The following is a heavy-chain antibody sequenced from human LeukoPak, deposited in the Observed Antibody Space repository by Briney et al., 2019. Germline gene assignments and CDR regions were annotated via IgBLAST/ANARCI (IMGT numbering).Heavy chain of an antibody. Sequence: GGSLRLSCAASGFTFSSYWMSWVRQAPGKGLEWVANIKQDGSEKYYVDSVKGRFTISRDNAKNSLYLQMNSLRAEDTAVYYCASRITIFGVVMEYWGQGTLVTVSS. D-gene: IGHD3-3*01. CDR1: GFTFSSYW. V-gene: IGHV3-7*01. CDR3: ASRITIFGVVMEY. CDR2: IKQDGSEK. J-gene: IGHJ4*02.